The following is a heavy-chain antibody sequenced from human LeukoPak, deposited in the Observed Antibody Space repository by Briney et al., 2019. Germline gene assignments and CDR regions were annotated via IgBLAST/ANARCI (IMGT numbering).Heavy chain of an antibody. Sequence: GRSLRLSCTASGFTFGDYAMSCVRQSPGKGLEWVGFIRSKACGCKTEYAASVKGRFTISRDDSKSIAYLQMNSLKTEDTAVYYCTRAHYDILTGYSSRYYYYGMDVWGKGTTVTVSS. D-gene: IGHD3-9*01. V-gene: IGHV3-49*04. CDR1: GFTFGDYA. J-gene: IGHJ6*04. CDR3: TRAHYDILTGYSSRYYYYGMDV. CDR2: IRSKACGCKT.